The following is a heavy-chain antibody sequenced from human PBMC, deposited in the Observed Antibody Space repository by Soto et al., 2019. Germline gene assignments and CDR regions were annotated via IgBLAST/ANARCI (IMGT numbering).Heavy chain of an antibody. CDR3: ARGGHWSSSWYGTKPLVDP. CDR2: IYYSGST. Sequence: QVQLQESGPGLVKPSQTLSLTCTVSGGSISSGGYYWSWIRQHPGKGLEWIGYIYYSGSTYYNPSLKSRVTMSVDTSKNQFSLKRRSVTAADTAVYYCARGGHWSSSWYGTKPLVDPWGQGTLVTVSS. J-gene: IGHJ5*02. D-gene: IGHD6-13*01. V-gene: IGHV4-31*03. CDR1: GGSISSGGYY.